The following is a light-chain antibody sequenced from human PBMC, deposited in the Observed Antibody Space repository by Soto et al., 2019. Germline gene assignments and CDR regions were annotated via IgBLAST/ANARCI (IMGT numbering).Light chain of an antibody. Sequence: EIVLTQSPGTLSLSPGERATLSCRASQSVSSSYLAWYQQKPGQAPRLLIDGASGRATGIPDRFSGSGSGTDFTLTISRLEPEDFAVYYCQQYGSSPPVTFGQGTRLEIK. J-gene: IGKJ5*01. CDR3: QQYGSSPPVT. CDR2: GAS. CDR1: QSVSSSY. V-gene: IGKV3-20*01.